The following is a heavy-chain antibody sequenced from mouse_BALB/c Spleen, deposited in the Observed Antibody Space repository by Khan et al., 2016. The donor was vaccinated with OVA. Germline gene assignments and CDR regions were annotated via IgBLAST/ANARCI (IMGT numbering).Heavy chain of an antibody. CDR1: GYIFTSYW. D-gene: IGHD3-2*02. Sequence: QVRLQQSGAELVRPGTSVRLSCKTSGYIFTSYWIHWVKQRSGQGFEWIARIYPGTDNTYYNENLKDKATLTADKSSRTAYLQLSSLKSEDSAVFFCAREEALYYVDYWGQGTTLTVSS. CDR2: IYPGTDNT. J-gene: IGHJ2*01. CDR3: AREEALYYVDY. V-gene: IGHV1S132*01.